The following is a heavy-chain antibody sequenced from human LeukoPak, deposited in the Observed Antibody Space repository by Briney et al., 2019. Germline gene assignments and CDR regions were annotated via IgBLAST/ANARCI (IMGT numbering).Heavy chain of an antibody. J-gene: IGHJ5*02. CDR2: IYNSGNT. V-gene: IGHV4-59*01. Sequence: PETLSLTCTVSGGSISSYYWSWIRQPPGKGLEWIGYIYNSGNTNYNPSLKSRVTISVDTSKNQFSLKLNSVTAADTAVYYCARESGSYLWRSWLNPWGQGTLVTVSS. D-gene: IGHD3-16*01. CDR3: ARESGSYLWRSWLNP. CDR1: GGSISSYY.